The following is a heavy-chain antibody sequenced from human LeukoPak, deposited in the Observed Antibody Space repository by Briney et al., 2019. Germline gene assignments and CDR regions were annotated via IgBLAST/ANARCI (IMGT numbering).Heavy chain of an antibody. J-gene: IGHJ6*02. CDR3: ARGRGGIPGMDV. CDR2: INHSGST. CDR1: GGSFSGYY. V-gene: IGHV4-34*01. D-gene: IGHD2-21*01. Sequence: SETLSLTCAVYGGSFSGYYWSWIRQPPGKGLEWIGEINHSGSTNYNPSLKSRVTISVDTSKNQFSLKLRSVTAADTAVYYCARGRGGIPGMDVWGQGTTVIVSS.